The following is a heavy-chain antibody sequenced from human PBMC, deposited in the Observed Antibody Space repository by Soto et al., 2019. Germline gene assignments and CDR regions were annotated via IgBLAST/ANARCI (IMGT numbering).Heavy chain of an antibody. V-gene: IGHV4-31*03. CDR2: IYYSGST. Sequence: SETLSPTCTVSGGSISSGGYYWSWIRQHPGKGLEWIGYIYYSGSTYYNPSLKSRVTTSVDTSKNQFSLKLSSVTAADTAVYYCARAIAVAFDYWGQGTLVTVSS. CDR1: GGSISSGGYY. J-gene: IGHJ4*02. D-gene: IGHD6-19*01. CDR3: ARAIAVAFDY.